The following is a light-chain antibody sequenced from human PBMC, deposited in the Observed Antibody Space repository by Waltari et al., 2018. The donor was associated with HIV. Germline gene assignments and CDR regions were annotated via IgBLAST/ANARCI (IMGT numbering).Light chain of an antibody. CDR3: GTWDSSLSADV. J-gene: IGLJ3*02. CDR2: DNN. Sequence: QSVLTQPPSVSAAPGPKVTISCSGSSSNIGNNYVSWYQQLPGTAPKLHIYDNNKRPSGIPDRFSGSKSGTSATLGITGLQTGDEADYYCGTWDSSLSADVFGGGTKLTVL. V-gene: IGLV1-51*01. CDR1: SSNIGNNY.